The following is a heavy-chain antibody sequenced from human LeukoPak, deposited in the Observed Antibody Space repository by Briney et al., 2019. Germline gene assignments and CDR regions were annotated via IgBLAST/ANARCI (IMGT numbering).Heavy chain of an antibody. CDR1: GFTFNSYD. Sequence: PGGSLRLSCAASGFTFNSYDMSWVRQAPGKGLEWVSAISGSGGTYYAESVKGRFTVSRDNSNNTLYLQMDGMRAEDTAVYYCAKDYSAYNYLADFDYWGQGTLVTVFS. D-gene: IGHD5-24*01. V-gene: IGHV3-23*01. J-gene: IGHJ4*02. CDR2: ISGSGGT. CDR3: AKDYSAYNYLADFDY.